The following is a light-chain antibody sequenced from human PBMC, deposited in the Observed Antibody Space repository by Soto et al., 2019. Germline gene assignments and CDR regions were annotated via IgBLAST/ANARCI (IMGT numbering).Light chain of an antibody. CDR1: QSVSNNY. CDR2: GAS. Sequence: EIVLTQSPGTLSLSPGEKATLSCRASQSVSNNYLAWYQQKPGQAPRLLIYGASSRATGIPDRFSGSGSGPDFPLTISRLEPEDFALYYCQQYLTPPTWTFGQGTKVEI. J-gene: IGKJ1*01. V-gene: IGKV3-20*01. CDR3: QQYLTPPTWT.